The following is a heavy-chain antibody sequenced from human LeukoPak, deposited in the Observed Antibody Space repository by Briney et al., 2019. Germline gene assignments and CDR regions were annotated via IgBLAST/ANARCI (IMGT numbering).Heavy chain of an antibody. J-gene: IGHJ6*03. V-gene: IGHV4-34*01. D-gene: IGHD2-21*02. Sequence: SETLSLTCAVYGGSFSGYYWSWIRQPPGDWLEWIGEIDDSVSTNYNPSLKSRVTISVDTSKNLFSLKLSSVTAADTAVYYCVRRVTDTYYYYYYIDVWGKGTPVTVSS. CDR2: IDDSVST. CDR1: GGSFSGYY. CDR3: VRRVTDTYYYYYYIDV.